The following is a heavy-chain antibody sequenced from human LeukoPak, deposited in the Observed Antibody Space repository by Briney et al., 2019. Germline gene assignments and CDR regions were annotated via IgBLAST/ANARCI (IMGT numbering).Heavy chain of an antibody. V-gene: IGHV1-18*01. CDR1: GYTFTTYG. D-gene: IGHD3-3*01. CDR2: ISVNNGNT. CDR3: AILGFGMINY. J-gene: IGHJ4*02. Sequence: ASVKVSCKASGYTFTTYGISWVRQAPGQGLEWIGWISVNNGNTHYAQDFQGRVTVTTDTSTSTAYMELRSLRSDDTAVYYCAILGFGMINYWGQGTLVTVSS.